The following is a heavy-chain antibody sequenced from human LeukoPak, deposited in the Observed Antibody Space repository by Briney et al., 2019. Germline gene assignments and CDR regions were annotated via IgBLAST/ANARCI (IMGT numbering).Heavy chain of an antibody. D-gene: IGHD5-18*01. Sequence: GGSLRLSCAASGFTFSSYAMSWVRQAPGKGLEWVSAISGSGGSTYYADSVKGRFTISRDNSKNTLYLQMNSLRAEDTAVYYCARPRGYSYGYYAFDIWGQGTMGTGSA. V-gene: IGHV3-23*01. CDR3: ARPRGYSYGYYAFDI. CDR2: ISGSGGST. CDR1: GFTFSSYA. J-gene: IGHJ3*02.